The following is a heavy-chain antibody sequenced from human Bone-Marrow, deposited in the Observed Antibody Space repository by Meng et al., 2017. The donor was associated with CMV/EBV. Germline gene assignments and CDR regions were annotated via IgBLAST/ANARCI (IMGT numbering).Heavy chain of an antibody. D-gene: IGHD5-18*01. V-gene: IGHV3-30-3*01. CDR1: GFTFSSYS. Sequence: GESLKISCAASGFTFSSYSMHWVRQAPGKGLEWVAVISYDGSNKYYADSVKGRFTISRDNAKNSLYLQMNILRAEDTAVYYCARVRGGYSYFTPDIWGQGTMVTVSS. J-gene: IGHJ3*02. CDR2: ISYDGSNK. CDR3: ARVRGGYSYFTPDI.